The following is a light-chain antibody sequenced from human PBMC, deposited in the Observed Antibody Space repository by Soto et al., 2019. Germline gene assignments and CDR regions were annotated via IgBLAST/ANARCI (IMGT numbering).Light chain of an antibody. Sequence: QTVVTQEPSLSVSPGGTVTLTCGLTSGSVSATYYPSWYQQTPGQAPRTLIYSTNTRSSGVPDRFSGSILGNKAAFTITGAQADDESDYYCVLYLGSGISVFGGGTKLTVL. CDR2: STN. V-gene: IGLV8-61*01. CDR1: SGSVSATYY. J-gene: IGLJ2*01. CDR3: VLYLGSGISV.